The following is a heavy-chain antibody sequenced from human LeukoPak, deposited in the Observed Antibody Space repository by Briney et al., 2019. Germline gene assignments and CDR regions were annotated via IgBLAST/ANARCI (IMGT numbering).Heavy chain of an antibody. CDR2: ISSSGSTI. V-gene: IGHV3-48*03. J-gene: IGHJ6*02. D-gene: IGHD3-22*01. CDR1: GFTFSSYE. CDR3: ARLFYYDSSGVYGMDV. Sequence: GGSLRLSCAASGFTFSSYEMNWVRQAPGKGLGWVSYISSSGSTIYYADSVKGRFTISRDNAKNSLYLQMNSLRVEDTAVYYCARLFYYDSSGVYGMDVWGQGTTVTVFS.